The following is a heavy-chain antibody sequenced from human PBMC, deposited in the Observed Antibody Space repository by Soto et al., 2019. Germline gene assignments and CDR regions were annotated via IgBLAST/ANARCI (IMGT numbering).Heavy chain of an antibody. J-gene: IGHJ3*02. CDR2: IYYSGST. D-gene: IGHD4-17*01. CDR3: ARDMYGDYAEDQNAFDI. V-gene: IGHV4-31*03. CDR1: GGSISSGGYY. Sequence: QVQLQESGPGLVKPSQTLSLTCTVSGGSISSGGYYWSWIRQHPGKGLEWIGYIYYSGSTYYNPSLKSRVTISVDTSKNQFSLKLSSVTAADTAVYYCARDMYGDYAEDQNAFDIWGQGTMVTVSS.